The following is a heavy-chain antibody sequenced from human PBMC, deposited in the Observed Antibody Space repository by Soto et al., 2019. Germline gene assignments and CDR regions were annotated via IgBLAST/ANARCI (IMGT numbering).Heavy chain of an antibody. CDR2: ISFDGKNR. CDR1: GFIFSNYG. J-gene: IGHJ4*02. Sequence: QVQLVESGGGVVQPGTSLRLSCAASGFIFSNYGMHWVRQAPGKGLEWVALISFDGKNRNYADSVKGRFTIYRDNPKNPVYLEMNSLRPEDTAFYYCAKRGGVVGGSEHPFFEYWGQGTLVTVSS. CDR3: AKRGGVVGGSEHPFFEY. D-gene: IGHD2-15*01. V-gene: IGHV3-30*18.